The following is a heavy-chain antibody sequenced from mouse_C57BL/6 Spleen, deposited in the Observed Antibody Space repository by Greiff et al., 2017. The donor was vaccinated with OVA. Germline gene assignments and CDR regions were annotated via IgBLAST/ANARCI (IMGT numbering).Heavy chain of an antibody. CDR1: GFTFSSYA. Sequence: EVMLVESGGGLVKPGGSLKLSCAASGFTFSSYAMSWVRQTPEKRLEWVATISDGGSYTYYPDNVKGRFTISRDNAKNNLYLQMSHLKSEDTAMYYCARERGLLLYFDVWGTGTTVTVSS. J-gene: IGHJ1*03. D-gene: IGHD2-3*01. CDR2: ISDGGSYT. V-gene: IGHV5-4*01. CDR3: ARERGLLLYFDV.